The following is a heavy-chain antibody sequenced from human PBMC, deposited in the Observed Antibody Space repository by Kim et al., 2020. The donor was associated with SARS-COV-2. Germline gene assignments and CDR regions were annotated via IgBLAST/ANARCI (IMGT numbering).Heavy chain of an antibody. D-gene: IGHD3-3*01. CDR3: ARDRDNILET. J-gene: IGHJ4*02. CDR2: ISYDRRNQ. CDR1: GFTFTNFA. V-gene: IGHV3-30*04. Sequence: GGSLRLSCAASGFTFTNFAIHWVRQAPGKGPEWLADISYDRRNQYYADAVRGRFTISRDDSKNTVFLQINSLRLEDTGVYFCARDRDNILETWGRGTLVTVSS.